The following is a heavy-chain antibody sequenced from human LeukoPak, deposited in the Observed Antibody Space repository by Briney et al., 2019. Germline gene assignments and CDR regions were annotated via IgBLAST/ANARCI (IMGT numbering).Heavy chain of an antibody. CDR2: ISGNSDTT. J-gene: IGHJ4*02. CDR3: ASGYSNSWYSADFDY. CDR1: GFTFSNSA. D-gene: IGHD6-13*01. V-gene: IGHV3-23*01. Sequence: GGSLRLSCAASGFTFSNSAMGWVRQAPGKGLEWVSDISGNSDTTYYANSVKGRFTISRDNSKNTLYLQMSSLRVEDTAAYYCASGYSNSWYSADFDYWGQGTLVTVSS.